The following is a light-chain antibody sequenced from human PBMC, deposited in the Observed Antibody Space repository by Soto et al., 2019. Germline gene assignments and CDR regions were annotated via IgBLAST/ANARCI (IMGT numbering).Light chain of an antibody. Sequence: DIVMTQSPATLSVSPGERVTLSCRASQSVSRNLGWYQQRRGQAPRLLIYDASTRATGIPARFSGSGSGTEFTLTISSLQSEDIAGYYCRHYYDWHPGEVTFGGGAKVEIK. J-gene: IGKJ4*01. V-gene: IGKV3D-15*01. CDR3: RHYYDWHPGEVT. CDR1: QSVSRN. CDR2: DAS.